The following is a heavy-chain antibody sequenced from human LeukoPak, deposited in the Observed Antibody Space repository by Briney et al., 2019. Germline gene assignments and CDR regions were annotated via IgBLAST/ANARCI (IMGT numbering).Heavy chain of an antibody. CDR2: IYYSGST. D-gene: IGHD3-22*01. CDR1: GGSISSYY. J-gene: IGHJ3*02. Sequence: PSETLSLTCTVSGGSISSYYWSWIRQPPGKGLEWIGYIYYSGSTNYNPSLKSRVTISVDTSKNQFSLKLSSVTAADTAVYYCARLPPLTYYYDSSGYSDTFDIWGQGTMVTVSS. V-gene: IGHV4-59*01. CDR3: ARLPPLTYYYDSSGYSDTFDI.